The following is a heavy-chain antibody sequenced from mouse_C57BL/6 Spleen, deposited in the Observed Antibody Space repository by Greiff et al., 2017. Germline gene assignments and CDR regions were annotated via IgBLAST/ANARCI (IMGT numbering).Heavy chain of an antibody. V-gene: IGHV5-6*01. CDR3: AANYGYFYY. J-gene: IGHJ2*01. D-gene: IGHD1-1*01. CDR1: GFTFSSYG. Sequence: EVQLVESGGDLVKPGGSLKLSCAASGFTFSSYGMSWVRQTPDKRLEWVATISSGGSYTSYPDSVKGRFTISGDNAKSTLYLQMSSLKSEDTAMYYCAANYGYFYYWGQVTTLTVSS. CDR2: ISSGGSYT.